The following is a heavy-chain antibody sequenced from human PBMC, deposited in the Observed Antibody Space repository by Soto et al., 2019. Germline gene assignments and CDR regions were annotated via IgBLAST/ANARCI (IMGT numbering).Heavy chain of an antibody. CDR3: ARAYDYGDYKSYNWFDP. J-gene: IGHJ5*02. CDR2: ISSSGSTI. CDR1: GFTFSSYE. D-gene: IGHD4-17*01. V-gene: IGHV3-48*03. Sequence: GSLRLSCAASGFTFSSYEMDWVGQAPWKGLEWVSYISSSGSTIYYADSVKGRFTISRDNAKNSLYLQMNSLRAEDTAVYYCARAYDYGDYKSYNWFDPWGQGTLVTVSS.